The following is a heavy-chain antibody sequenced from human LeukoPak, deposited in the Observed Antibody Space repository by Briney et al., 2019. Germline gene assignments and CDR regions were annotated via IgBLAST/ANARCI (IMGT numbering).Heavy chain of an antibody. J-gene: IGHJ5*02. CDR2: MLYSGTA. D-gene: IGHD4-17*01. Sequence: PSETLSLTCTVSGGSIRSHYWSWIRQPPGKGLEWIGSMLYSGTAYYNPSLKSRVTISVDTSKNQFSLKLRSVTAADTAVYYCARAPTVTNHYYSWFDPWGQGTLVTVSS. CDR3: ARAPTVTNHYYSWFDP. CDR1: GGSIRSHY. V-gene: IGHV4-59*11.